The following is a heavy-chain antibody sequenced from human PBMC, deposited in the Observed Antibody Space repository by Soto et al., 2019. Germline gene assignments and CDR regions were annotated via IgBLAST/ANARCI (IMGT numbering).Heavy chain of an antibody. CDR1: GYTVSIYE. Sequence: ASAKVASKSCGYTVSIYEIAVLLLTPGQGHEWMGIINPSGGSTSYAQKFQGRVTMTRDTSTSTVYMELRSLRSEDTAVYYCARDHSRAHGMDFWGQGTPVTVS. D-gene: IGHD2-15*01. CDR2: INPSGGST. V-gene: IGHV1-46*01. CDR3: ARDHSRAHGMDF. J-gene: IGHJ6*02.